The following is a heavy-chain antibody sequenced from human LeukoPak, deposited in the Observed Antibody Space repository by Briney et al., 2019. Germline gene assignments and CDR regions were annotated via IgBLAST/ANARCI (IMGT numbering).Heavy chain of an antibody. CDR1: GGSISSYY. J-gene: IGHJ4*02. D-gene: IGHD3-22*01. CDR2: IYYSGST. V-gene: IGHV4-59*08. CDR3: ARQGYYDSSGYYRDY. Sequence: SETLSLTCTVSGGSISSYYWSWIRQPPGKGLEWIGYIYYSGSTNYNPSLKSRVTISVDTSKNQFSLKLSSVTAADTAVYYCARQGYYDSSGYYRDYWGREPWSPSPQ.